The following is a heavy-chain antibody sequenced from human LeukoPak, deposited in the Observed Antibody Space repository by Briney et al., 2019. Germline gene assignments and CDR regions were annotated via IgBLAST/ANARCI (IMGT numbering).Heavy chain of an antibody. CDR3: ARGRLSDYTFWSGYKELDY. CDR2: IYYSGSS. CDR1: GGSISPNY. J-gene: IGHJ4*02. Sequence: SETLSLTCIVSGGSISPNYWTWIRQSPGKGLEWIGYIYYSGSSDYNPSLKSRLTFSLDSSKNQFSLNLTSVTAADTAVYYCARGRLSDYTFWSGYKELDYWGQGTLVTVSS. D-gene: IGHD3-3*01. V-gene: IGHV4-59*01.